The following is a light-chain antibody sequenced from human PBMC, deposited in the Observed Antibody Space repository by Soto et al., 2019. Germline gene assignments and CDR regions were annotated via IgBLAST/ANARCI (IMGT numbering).Light chain of an antibody. CDR1: QGIYSY. J-gene: IGKJ5*01. CDR3: QQLYAYPIT. CDR2: TTS. Sequence: DIQLTQSPSFLSASVGDRVTMTCRASQGIYSYLVWYQQIPGKAPKLLIYTTSTLQSGVPSRFSGSGSGTEFTLTISSLQPEDFATYYCQQLYAYPITFGQGTRLEI. V-gene: IGKV1-9*01.